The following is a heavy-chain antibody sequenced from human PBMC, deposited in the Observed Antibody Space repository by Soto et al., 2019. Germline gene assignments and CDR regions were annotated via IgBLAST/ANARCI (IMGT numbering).Heavy chain of an antibody. CDR2: ISAYNGNT. Sequence: ASVKVSCKASGYTFTSYGISWVRQAPGQGLEWMGWISAYNGNTNYAQKLQGRVTMTTDTSTSTAYMELRSLRSDDTAVYYCARRAAGSSYYYGMDVWGQGTTVTVSS. CDR1: GYTFTSYG. D-gene: IGHD6-13*01. V-gene: IGHV1-18*01. CDR3: ARRAAGSSYYYGMDV. J-gene: IGHJ6*02.